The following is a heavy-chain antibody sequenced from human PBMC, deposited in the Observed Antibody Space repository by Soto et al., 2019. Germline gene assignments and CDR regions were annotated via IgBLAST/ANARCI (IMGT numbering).Heavy chain of an antibody. V-gene: IGHV3-30-3*01. D-gene: IGHD4-17*01. J-gene: IGHJ4*02. CDR3: ARDPSFTATHFDY. Sequence: QVQLVESGGGVVQPGRSLRLSCAASGFTFSSYAMHWVRQAPGKGLEWVAVISYDGSNKYYADSVKGRFTISRDNSKNTLYLQKNSLRAEDTAVYYCARDPSFTATHFDYWGQGTLVTVSS. CDR2: ISYDGSNK. CDR1: GFTFSSYA.